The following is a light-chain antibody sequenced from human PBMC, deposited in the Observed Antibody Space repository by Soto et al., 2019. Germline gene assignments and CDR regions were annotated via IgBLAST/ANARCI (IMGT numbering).Light chain of an antibody. CDR2: EVS. CDR1: SSDVGSYNR. V-gene: IGLV2-18*02. Sequence: QSALTQPPSVSGSPGQSVTISCTGTSSDVGSYNRVSWYQQSPGTAPKLMIYEVSNRPSGVPDRFSGSKSGNTASLTISGLQAEDEAEYYCSSYTSSSTYVFGTGTKVTAL. J-gene: IGLJ1*01. CDR3: SSYTSSSTYV.